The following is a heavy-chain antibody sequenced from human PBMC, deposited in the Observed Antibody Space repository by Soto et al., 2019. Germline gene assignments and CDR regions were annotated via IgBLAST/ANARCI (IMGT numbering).Heavy chain of an antibody. CDR1: GGSFSGYY. J-gene: IGHJ6*03. V-gene: IGHV4-34*01. CDR2: INHSGST. CDR3: ARGGLYCSGGSCYYYYMDV. D-gene: IGHD2-15*01. Sequence: QVQLQQWGAGLLKPSETLSLTCAVYGGSFSGYYWSWIRQPPGKGLEWIGEINHSGSTNYNPSLKGRVTISVDTSKNQFSLKLSSVTAADTAVYYCARGGLYCSGGSCYYYYMDVWGKGTTVTVSS.